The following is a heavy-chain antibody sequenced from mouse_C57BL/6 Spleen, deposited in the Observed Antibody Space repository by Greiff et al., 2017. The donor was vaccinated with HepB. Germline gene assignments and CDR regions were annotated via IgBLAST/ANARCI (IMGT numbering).Heavy chain of an antibody. CDR3: ARTRVLTGRGYFDV. D-gene: IGHD4-1*01. Sequence: QVQLQQPGAELVKPGASVKLSCKASGYTFTSYWMHWVKQRPGQGLEWIGMIHPNSGSTNYNEKFKSKATLTVDKSSSTAYMQLSSLTSEDSAVYYCARTRVLTGRGYFDVWGTGTTVTVSS. J-gene: IGHJ1*03. CDR2: IHPNSGST. CDR1: GYTFTSYW. V-gene: IGHV1-64*01.